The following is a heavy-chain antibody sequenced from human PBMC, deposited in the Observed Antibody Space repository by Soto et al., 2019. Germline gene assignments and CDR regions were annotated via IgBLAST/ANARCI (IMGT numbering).Heavy chain of an antibody. CDR1: AGTFRSYA. Sequence: QVQLVQSGAEVKKPGSSVKVSCKASAGTFRSYAISWVRQAPGQGLEWMGGIIPMFGTANYAQKFQSRVTITADESTSTAYMELSSLGSEDTAVYYCARTVYSSGLYHYGMDAWGQGTTVTVSS. CDR3: ARTVYSSGLYHYGMDA. V-gene: IGHV1-69*12. CDR2: IIPMFGTA. J-gene: IGHJ6*02. D-gene: IGHD5-18*01.